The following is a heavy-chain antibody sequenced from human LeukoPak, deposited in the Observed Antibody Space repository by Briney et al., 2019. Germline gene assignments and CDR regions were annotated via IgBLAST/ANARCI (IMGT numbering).Heavy chain of an antibody. V-gene: IGHV1-2*06. CDR1: GYTFIDYY. J-gene: IGHJ2*01. CDR2: ISPNRGDT. CDR3: ARNPDEHWLDESENWYFDL. D-gene: IGHD6-19*01. Sequence: ASVKVTCKASGYTFIDYYLHWLRQAPGQGLEWMGRISPNRGDTKPAQKFQGRVTMTRDTSISVAYMELSSLQSDDTAVYYCARNPDEHWLDESENWYFDLWGSGTLVTVSS.